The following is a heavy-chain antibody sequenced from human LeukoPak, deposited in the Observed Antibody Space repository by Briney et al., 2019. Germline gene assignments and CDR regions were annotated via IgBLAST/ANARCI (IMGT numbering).Heavy chain of an antibody. Sequence: ASVKVSCKASGYTFTSYGISWVRQAPGQGLEWMGWISAYNGNTNYAQKLQGRVTMTTDTSTSTAYMGLRSLRSDDTAVYYCARDRRNVVVPAVAFDYWGQGTLVTVSS. CDR3: ARDRRNVVVPAVAFDY. V-gene: IGHV1-18*04. CDR2: ISAYNGNT. CDR1: GYTFTSYG. J-gene: IGHJ4*02. D-gene: IGHD2-2*01.